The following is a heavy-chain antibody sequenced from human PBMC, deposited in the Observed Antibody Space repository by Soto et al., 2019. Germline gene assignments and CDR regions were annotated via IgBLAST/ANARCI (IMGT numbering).Heavy chain of an antibody. V-gene: IGHV4-31*03. CDR2: IYYSGST. D-gene: IGHD3-22*01. CDR1: GGSISSGGYY. J-gene: IGHJ4*02. Sequence: SETLSLTCTVSGGSISSGGYYWSWIRQHPGKGLEWIGYIYYSGSTYYNPSLKSRVTISVDTSKNQFSLKLSSVTAADTAVYYCARVPRNYDSSGYFTRSGGIDYWGQGTLVTVSS. CDR3: ARVPRNYDSSGYFTRSGGIDY.